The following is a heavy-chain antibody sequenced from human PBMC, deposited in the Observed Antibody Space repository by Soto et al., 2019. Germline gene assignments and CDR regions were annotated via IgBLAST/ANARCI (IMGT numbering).Heavy chain of an antibody. CDR1: GFTFSYYA. J-gene: IGHJ4*02. D-gene: IGHD3-3*01. V-gene: IGHV3-30-3*01. CDR3: VRDRGHNIGHYELFDY. Sequence: QVQLVESGGGVVQPGRSLRLSCAASGFTFSYYAMHWVRQAPGKGLEWVALISYDGSNIYYADSVKGRFTISRDNSNSTLSLQMNSLRVEDTAIYFCVRDRGHNIGHYELFDYWGQGTLVAVSS. CDR2: ISYDGSNI.